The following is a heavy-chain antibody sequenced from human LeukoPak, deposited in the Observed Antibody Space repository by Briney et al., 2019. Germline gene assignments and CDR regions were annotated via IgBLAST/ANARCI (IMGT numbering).Heavy chain of an antibody. V-gene: IGHV3-23*01. CDR3: AKAPTVTTLILDY. J-gene: IGHJ4*02. CDR1: GFTFSSYT. CDR2: ITTSDGNT. Sequence: GGSLRLSCAASGFTFSSYTMSWVRQAPGKGLEWVSTITTSDGNTYYADSVKGRFTISRDNSKNTLYLQMNSLRAEDTAVYYCAKAPTVTTLILDYWGQGTLVTVSS. D-gene: IGHD4-17*01.